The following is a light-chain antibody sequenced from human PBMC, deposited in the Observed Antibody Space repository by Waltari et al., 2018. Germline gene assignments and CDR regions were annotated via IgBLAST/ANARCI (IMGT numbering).Light chain of an antibody. CDR1: QSVSRA. CDR3: QHYVRLPAT. CDR2: GTS. V-gene: IGKV3-20*01. J-gene: IGKJ1*01. Sequence: EIVLTQSPGTLSLSQGERATLSCRASQSVSRALAWYQQKPGQAPRLLIYGTSNRATGIPDRFSGSGSGTDFSLTISRLEPEDVAVYFCQHYVRLPATFGQGTKVEIK.